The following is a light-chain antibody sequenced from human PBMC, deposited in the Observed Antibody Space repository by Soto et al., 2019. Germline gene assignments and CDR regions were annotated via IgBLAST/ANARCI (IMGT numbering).Light chain of an antibody. CDR2: GVS. J-gene: IGKJ5*01. V-gene: IGKV1-9*01. CDR1: QGISNS. Sequence: IQLTQSPSSLSASVGDRVTITCRASQGISNSLAWYQQKPGTAPKLLIYGVSTLQSGVPSRFSGSGSGTDFTLSISSLQPEDFATYYCQQLNSYPLTVGQGTRLEIK. CDR3: QQLNSYPLT.